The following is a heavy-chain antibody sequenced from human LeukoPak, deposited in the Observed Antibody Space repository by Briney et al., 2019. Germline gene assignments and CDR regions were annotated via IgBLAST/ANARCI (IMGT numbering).Heavy chain of an antibody. V-gene: IGHV4-4*07. CDR3: ASSGLMRESFDY. CDR2: IYSSGST. J-gene: IGHJ4*02. CDR1: GDSISTYY. Sequence: SETLSLTCTVSGDSISTYYWSWIRQPAGKGLEWIGRIYSSGSTNYNPSLESRVTISVDKSKNHFSLKLTSVTAADTAVYYCASSGLMRESFDYWGQGTLVTVSS. D-gene: IGHD3-10*01.